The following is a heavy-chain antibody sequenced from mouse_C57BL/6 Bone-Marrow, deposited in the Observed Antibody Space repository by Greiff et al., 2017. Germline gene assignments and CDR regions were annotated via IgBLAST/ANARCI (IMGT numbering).Heavy chain of an antibody. J-gene: IGHJ1*03. V-gene: IGHV5-16*01. CDR1: GFTFSDYY. Sequence: EVQVVESEGGLVQPGSSMKLSCTASGFTFSDYYMAWVRQVPEKGLEWVANINYDGSSTYYLDSLKSRFIISRDNAKNILYLQMSSLKSEDTATYYCARSYYDYDGSYWYFDVWGTGTTVTVSS. CDR3: ARSYYDYDGSYWYFDV. CDR2: INYDGSST. D-gene: IGHD2-4*01.